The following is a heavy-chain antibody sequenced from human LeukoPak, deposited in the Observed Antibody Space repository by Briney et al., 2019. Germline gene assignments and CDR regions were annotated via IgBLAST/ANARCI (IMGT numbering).Heavy chain of an antibody. D-gene: IGHD3-9*01. J-gene: IGHJ5*02. CDR3: ARGWVSYDILTGYNWFDP. V-gene: IGHV4-39*01. Sequence: SETLSLTCTVSGASISSTTYYWGWIRQPPRKGLEWIASIYYSGSTYYNPSLKSRVTISVDTSKNQFSLKLSSVTAADTAVYYCARGWVSYDILTGYNWFDPWGQGTLVTVSS. CDR2: IYYSGST. CDR1: GASISSTTYY.